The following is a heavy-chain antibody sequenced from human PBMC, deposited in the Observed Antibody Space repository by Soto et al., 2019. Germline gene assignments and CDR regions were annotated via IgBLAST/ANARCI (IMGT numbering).Heavy chain of an antibody. J-gene: IGHJ5*02. CDR3: ARGIVPAATLSWFDP. D-gene: IGHD2-2*01. Sequence: SSVKFSCKASGGNFSSYATSWVRQAPGQGLEWMGGIIPIFGTANYAQKFKGRVTITADESTSTAYMELSSLRSEDTPVYYCARGIVPAATLSWFDPWGQGTLVTVSS. CDR1: GGNFSSYA. CDR2: IIPIFGTA. V-gene: IGHV1-69*13.